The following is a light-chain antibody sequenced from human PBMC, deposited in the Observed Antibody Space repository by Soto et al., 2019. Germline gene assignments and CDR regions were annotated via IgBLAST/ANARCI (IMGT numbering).Light chain of an antibody. J-gene: IGKJ2*01. CDR2: AAS. V-gene: IGKV1-39*01. CDR3: QQSYITPYT. Sequence: GDTVPLTCRASQSISVHLNWYQQKPGKVPKLLIYAASNLQSGVPSSFSGSGSETDFALTISSLQPEDFAFYYCQQSYITPYTFGQGTKLQIK. CDR1: QSISVH.